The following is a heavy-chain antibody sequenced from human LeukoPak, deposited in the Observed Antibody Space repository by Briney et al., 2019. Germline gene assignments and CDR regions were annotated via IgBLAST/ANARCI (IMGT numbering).Heavy chain of an antibody. J-gene: IGHJ4*02. D-gene: IGHD5-18*01. CDR3: ARSTGYSYGYNY. Sequence: PSETLSLTXTVSGGSISNYYWSWIRQPPGKGLEWIGYVSYSGDINYNPSLKSRVTMSVDTSKNQFSLKLASVTAADTAVYYCARSTGYSYGYNYWGQGTLVTVSS. V-gene: IGHV4-59*01. CDR1: GGSISNYY. CDR2: VSYSGDI.